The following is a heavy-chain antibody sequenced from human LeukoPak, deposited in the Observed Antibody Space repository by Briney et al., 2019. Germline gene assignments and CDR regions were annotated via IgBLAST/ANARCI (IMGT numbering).Heavy chain of an antibody. CDR1: GDSVSSNSAA. V-gene: IGHV6-1*01. Sequence: SQTPSLTCAISGDSVSSNSAAWNWIRQSPSRGLEWLGRTYYRSKWYNDYAVSVKSRITINPDTSKNQFSLQLNSVTPEDTGVYYCARDPPPNGRNWFDLWGRGTLVTVSS. CDR2: TYYRSKWYN. CDR3: ARDPPPNGRNWFDL. D-gene: IGHD1-26*01. J-gene: IGHJ5*02.